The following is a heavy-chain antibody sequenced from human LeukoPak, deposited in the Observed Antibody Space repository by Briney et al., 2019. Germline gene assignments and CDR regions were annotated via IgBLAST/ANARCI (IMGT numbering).Heavy chain of an antibody. D-gene: IGHD1-26*01. CDR1: GGPISSSSYY. CDR3: AGTIVGAIDY. J-gene: IGHJ4*02. Sequence: SETLSLTCTVSGGPISSSSYYWGWIRQPPGKGLEWIGSIYYSGSTYYNPSLKSRVTISVDTSKNQFSLKLSSVTAADTAVYYCAGTIVGAIDYWGQGTLVTVAS. CDR2: IYYSGST. V-gene: IGHV4-39*01.